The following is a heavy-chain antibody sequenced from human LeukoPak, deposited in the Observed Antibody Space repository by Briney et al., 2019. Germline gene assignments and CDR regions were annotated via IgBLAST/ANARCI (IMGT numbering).Heavy chain of an antibody. J-gene: IGHJ5*02. D-gene: IGHD3-10*01. CDR3: ARGANYYGSGSYYNPYWFDP. CDR2: IKQDGSEK. V-gene: IGHV3-7*01. CDR1: GFTFSSYW. Sequence: GSLRLSCAASGFTFSSYWMSWVRQAPGKGLEWVANIKQDGSEKYYVDPVKGRFTISGDNAKNSLYLQMNSLRAEDTAVYYCARGANYYGSGSYYNPYWFDPWGQGTLVTVSS.